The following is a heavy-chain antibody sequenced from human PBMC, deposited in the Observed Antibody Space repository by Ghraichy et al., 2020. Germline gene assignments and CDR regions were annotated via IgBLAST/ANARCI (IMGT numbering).Heavy chain of an antibody. CDR3: ARGAYYDSSGYGGPSVKFDL. V-gene: IGHV3-13*01. Sequence: GGSLRLSCAASGFTFSSYDMHWVRQATGKGLEWVSAIGTAGDTYYPDSVKGRFTISRENAETSLYLQMNSLRAGDTAVYYCARGAYYDSSGYGGPSVKFDLWGRGTLVTVSS. CDR1: GFTFSSYD. J-gene: IGHJ2*01. D-gene: IGHD3-22*01. CDR2: IGTAGDT.